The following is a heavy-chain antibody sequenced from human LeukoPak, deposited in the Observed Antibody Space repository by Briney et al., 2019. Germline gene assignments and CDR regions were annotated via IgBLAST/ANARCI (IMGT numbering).Heavy chain of an antibody. CDR1: GFTFSGSA. CDR3: TRRDSSVYYFDY. D-gene: IGHD6-19*01. J-gene: IGHJ4*02. Sequence: GGSLRLSCAASGFTFSGSAMHWVRQASGKGLEWLGRIRSKANTYATAYAASVKGRFTISRDDSNNTAYLQMNSLKTEDTAVYYCTRRDSSVYYFDYWGQGILFSASS. CDR2: IRSKANTYAT. V-gene: IGHV3-73*01.